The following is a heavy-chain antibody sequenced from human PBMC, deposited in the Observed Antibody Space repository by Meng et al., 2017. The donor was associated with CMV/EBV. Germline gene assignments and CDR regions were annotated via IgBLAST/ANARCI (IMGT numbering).Heavy chain of an antibody. CDR3: AAGDGSGIGDNWFDP. J-gene: IGHJ5*02. D-gene: IGHD3-10*01. CDR1: GWAFSGSY. Sequence: FFGWAFSGSYWSWIRQPPGKGLEWIGEINRSGSTNYNPSLKGRVTISVDTSKNQFALRLSSVTAADTAVYYCAAGDGSGIGDNWFDPWGQGTLVTVSS. CDR2: INRSGST. V-gene: IGHV4-34*01.